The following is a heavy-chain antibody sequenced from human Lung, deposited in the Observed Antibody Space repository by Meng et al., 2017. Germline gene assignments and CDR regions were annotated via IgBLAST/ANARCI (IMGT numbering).Heavy chain of an antibody. V-gene: IGHV4-30-4*01. J-gene: IGHJ4*02. Sequence: QVQLQESGPGLVKPSQTLSLTCTVSGGSISSGDYYWSWIRRPPGKGLEWIGYIYYSGSTYYTPSLKSRVIISVDTSKNQFSLKLTSVTGADTAVYYCARVGGCSGGGCYHRLFDYWGQGTLVTVSS. D-gene: IGHD2-15*01. CDR2: IYYSGST. CDR3: ARVGGCSGGGCYHRLFDY. CDR1: GGSISSGDYY.